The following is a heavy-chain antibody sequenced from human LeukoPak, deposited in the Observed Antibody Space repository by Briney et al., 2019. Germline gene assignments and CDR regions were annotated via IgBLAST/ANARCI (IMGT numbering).Heavy chain of an antibody. CDR1: GFTFSSYS. V-gene: IGHV3-48*04. CDR3: ARVTATAIRYGDWDY. Sequence: GGSLRLSCAASGFTFSSYSMNWVRQAPGKGLEWVSYISSSSSTIYYADSVKGRFTISRDNAKNSLYLQMNSLRAEDTAVYYCARVTATAIRYGDWDYWGQGTLVTVSS. J-gene: IGHJ4*02. CDR2: ISSSSSTI. D-gene: IGHD2-2*02.